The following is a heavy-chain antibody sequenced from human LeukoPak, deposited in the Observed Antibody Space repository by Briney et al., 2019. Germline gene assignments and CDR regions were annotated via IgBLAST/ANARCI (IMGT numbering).Heavy chain of an antibody. Sequence: GGSLRLSCAASGFTLSSYSKNWVRQAPGKGLEWVSSISSSGSYIYYADSVKGRFTISRDNAKNSLYLQMNSLRAEDTAVYYCARASGSSGWYPFDYWGQGTLVTVSS. D-gene: IGHD6-19*01. CDR1: GFTLSSYS. J-gene: IGHJ4*02. CDR2: ISSSGSYI. V-gene: IGHV3-21*01. CDR3: ARASGSSGWYPFDY.